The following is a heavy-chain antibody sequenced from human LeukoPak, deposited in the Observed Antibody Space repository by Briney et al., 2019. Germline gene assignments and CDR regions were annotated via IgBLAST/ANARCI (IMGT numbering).Heavy chain of an antibody. J-gene: IGHJ4*02. V-gene: IGHV4-61*02. CDR2: IYTSGST. CDR3: ARDFHLGLDY. Sequence: PSETLSLTCTVSGGSISSGSYYWSWIRQPAGKGLEWIGRIYTSGSTNYNPSLKSRVTISVDTSKNQFSLKLSSVTAADTAVYYCARDFHLGLDYWGQGTLVTVFS. CDR1: GGSISSGSYY. D-gene: IGHD7-27*01.